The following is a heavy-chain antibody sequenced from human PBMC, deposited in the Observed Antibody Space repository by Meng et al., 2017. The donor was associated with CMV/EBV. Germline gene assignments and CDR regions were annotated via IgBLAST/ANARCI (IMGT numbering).Heavy chain of an antibody. CDR2: IYGSGNT. Sequence: EMQLVESGGGLVKRGGSLRLSCTASGFSVSSNYMSWVRQAPGKGLEWISIIYGSGNTYYGDSVKGRFTISRDNFRNTLYLQMNSLRAEDTAVYYCAREIPQAWASWGQGTLVTVSS. D-gene: IGHD2-21*01. CDR3: AREIPQAWAS. J-gene: IGHJ5*02. CDR1: GFSVSSNY. V-gene: IGHV3-66*01.